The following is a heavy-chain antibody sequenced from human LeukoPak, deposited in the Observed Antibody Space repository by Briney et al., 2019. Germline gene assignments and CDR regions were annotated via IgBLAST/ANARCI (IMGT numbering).Heavy chain of an antibody. Sequence: GASVKVSCKASDFSFSSYGIIWVRQAPGQGLEWMGWIYVYNGNTDYPQRLQGRVTMTTDSSTSTAYMELRSLRSDDTAVYYCARGVVYCGSTKCFPRYFDYWGQGSLVTVSS. J-gene: IGHJ4*02. V-gene: IGHV1-18*01. CDR2: IYVYNGNT. CDR1: DFSFSSYG. CDR3: ARGVVYCGSTKCFPRYFDY. D-gene: IGHD2-2*01.